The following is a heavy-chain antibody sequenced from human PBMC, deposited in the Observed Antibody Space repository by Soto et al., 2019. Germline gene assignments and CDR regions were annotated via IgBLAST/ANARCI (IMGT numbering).Heavy chain of an antibody. D-gene: IGHD6-13*01. CDR3: ARHGSSWELGYGMDV. J-gene: IGHJ6*02. Sequence: LSLTCTVSGGSISSYYWSWIRQPPGKGLEWIGYIYYSGSTNYNPSLKSRVTISVDTSKNQFSLKLSSVTAADTAVYYCARHGSSWELGYGMDVCGQGTTVTVSS. CDR2: IYYSGST. V-gene: IGHV4-59*08. CDR1: GGSISSYY.